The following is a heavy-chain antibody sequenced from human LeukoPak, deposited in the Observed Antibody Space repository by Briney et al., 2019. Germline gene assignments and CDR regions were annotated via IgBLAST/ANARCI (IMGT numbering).Heavy chain of an antibody. CDR2: ISRSSGSSI. CDR1: GFTFSNYE. D-gene: IGHD5-18*01. V-gene: IGHV3-48*03. CDR3: ARDLVQLWSKDY. J-gene: IGHJ4*02. Sequence: GGSLRPSCAASGFTFSNYEMNWVRQAPGKGLEWVSYISRSSGSSIYYADSVKGRFTISRDNAKNSLYLQMNSLRAEDTAVYYCARDLVQLWSKDYWGQGTLVTVSS.